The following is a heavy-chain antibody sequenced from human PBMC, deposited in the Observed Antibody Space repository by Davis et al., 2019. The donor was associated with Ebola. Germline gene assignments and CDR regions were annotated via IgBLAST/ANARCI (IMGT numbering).Heavy chain of an antibody. V-gene: IGHV3-30*02. CDR2: IRYDGSNK. CDR1: VITFSSYA. J-gene: IGHJ4*02. CDR3: AKEDGPYSSGWYVAY. D-gene: IGHD6-19*01. Sequence: GESLKISCTDSVITFSSYAMTWVRQAPGKGLEWVAFIRYDGSNKYYADSVKGRFTISRDNSKNTLYLQMNSLRAEDTAVYYCAKEDGPYSSGWYVAYWGQGTLVTVSS.